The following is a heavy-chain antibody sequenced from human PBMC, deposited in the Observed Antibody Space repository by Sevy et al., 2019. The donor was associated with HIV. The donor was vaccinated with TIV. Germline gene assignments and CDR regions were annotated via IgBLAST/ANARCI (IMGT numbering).Heavy chain of an antibody. J-gene: IGHJ4*02. D-gene: IGHD6-13*01. Sequence: ASVKVSCKASGGTFSSYAISWVRQAPGQGLEWMGGIIPIFGTANYAQKFQGRVTITADESTSTAYMELSSLGSEDTAVYYCAALIAAAAPGPYFDYWGQGTLVTVSS. CDR2: IIPIFGTA. CDR3: AALIAAAAPGPYFDY. V-gene: IGHV1-69*13. CDR1: GGTFSSYA.